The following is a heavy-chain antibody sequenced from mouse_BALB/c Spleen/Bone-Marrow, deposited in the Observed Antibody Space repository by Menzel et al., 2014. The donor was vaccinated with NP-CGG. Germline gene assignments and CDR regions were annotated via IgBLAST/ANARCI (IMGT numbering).Heavy chain of an antibody. CDR1: GFNIKDTY. D-gene: IGHD4-1*01. J-gene: IGHJ4*01. CDR3: ARWEYYAMDY. V-gene: IGHV14-3*02. CDR2: IDPANGNT. Sequence: VQLKESGAELVKPGASVKLSCTASGFNIKDTYMHWVKQRPEQGLEWIGRIDPANGNTKYDPKFQGMATITADTSSNTAYLQLSSLTSEDTAVYYCARWEYYAMDYWGQGTSVTVSS.